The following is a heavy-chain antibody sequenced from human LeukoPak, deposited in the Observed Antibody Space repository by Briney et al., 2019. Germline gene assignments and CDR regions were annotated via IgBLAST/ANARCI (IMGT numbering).Heavy chain of an antibody. Sequence: GGSLGLSCEASGFTFTKFWMSWVRQAPGKGLEWVANIQEDGKKENYVDSVKGRFTISRDNAKNSLYLQMNSLRAEDTAVYYCAKVRLGYCSGGSCSRGGTPMDVWGKGTTVTISS. CDR3: AKVRLGYCSGGSCSRGGTPMDV. CDR2: IQEDGKKE. D-gene: IGHD2-15*01. V-gene: IGHV3-7*01. CDR1: GFTFTKFW. J-gene: IGHJ6*03.